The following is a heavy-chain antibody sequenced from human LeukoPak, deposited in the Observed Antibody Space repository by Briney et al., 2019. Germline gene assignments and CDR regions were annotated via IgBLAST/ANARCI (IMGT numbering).Heavy chain of an antibody. Sequence: SVKVSCKASGFTFTSSAVQWVRQARGQRLEWIGWIVVGSGNTNYAQKFQERVTITRDMSTSTAYMELSSLRSEDTAVYYCAAPGAAADDGDYYYGMDVWGQGTTVTVSS. CDR3: AAPGAAADDGDYYYGMDV. J-gene: IGHJ6*02. CDR1: GFTFTSSA. CDR2: IVVGSGNT. V-gene: IGHV1-58*01. D-gene: IGHD6-13*01.